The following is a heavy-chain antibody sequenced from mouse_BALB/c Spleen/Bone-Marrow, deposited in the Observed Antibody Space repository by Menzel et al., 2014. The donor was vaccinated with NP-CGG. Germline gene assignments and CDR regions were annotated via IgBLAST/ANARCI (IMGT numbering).Heavy chain of an antibody. J-gene: IGHJ2*01. CDR2: INPYNGDT. D-gene: IGHD1-1*01. V-gene: IGHV1-20*02. Sequence: VQLQQSGPELVKPGASVKISCKASGYSFTGYFMNWVMQSHGKSLEWIGRINPYNGDTFYNQKFKGKATLTVDKSSSTAHMELRSRASEDSAVYYCARSGYYGSSYFDYWGRGTTLTVSS. CDR1: GYSFTGYF. CDR3: ARSGYYGSSYFDY.